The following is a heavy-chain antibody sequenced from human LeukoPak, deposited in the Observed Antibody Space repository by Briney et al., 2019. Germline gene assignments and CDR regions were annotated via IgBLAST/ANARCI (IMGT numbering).Heavy chain of an antibody. V-gene: IGHV1-2*06. D-gene: IGHD1-26*01. CDR1: GYTFTGYF. Sequence: ASVKVSCKTSGYTFTGYFMHWVRQAPGQGPEWMGRINSKSGGANYAQNFQGRVTMTRDTSISTAYMELSRLTSDDTAVYYCARVLDSTSNWELDYWGQGTLVTVSS. CDR2: INSKSGGA. J-gene: IGHJ4*02. CDR3: ARVLDSTSNWELDY.